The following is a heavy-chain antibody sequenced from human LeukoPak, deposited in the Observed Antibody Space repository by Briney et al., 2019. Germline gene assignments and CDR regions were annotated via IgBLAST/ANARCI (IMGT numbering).Heavy chain of an antibody. D-gene: IGHD2-21*02. V-gene: IGHV5-10-1*01. CDR1: GYSFTSYW. CDR3: ASRAYCGGDCYSSADYYFDY. J-gene: IGHJ4*02. Sequence: RTGESLKISCKGSGYSFTSYWISWVRQMPGKGLEWMGRIDPSDSYTNYSPSFQGHVTISADKSISTAYLQWSSLKASDTAMYYCASRAYCGGDCYSSADYYFDYWGQGTLVTVSS. CDR2: IDPSDSYT.